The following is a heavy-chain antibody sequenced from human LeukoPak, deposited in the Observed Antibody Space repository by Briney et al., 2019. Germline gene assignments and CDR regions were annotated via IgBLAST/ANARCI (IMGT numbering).Heavy chain of an antibody. CDR3: ARGWYDSSGRDLFDY. Sequence: PGGSLRLSCAASGFTFSSYAMSWVRQAPGKGLEWVSAISGSGGSTYYADSVKGRFTISRDNAKNSLYLQMNSLRAEDTAVYYCARGWYDSSGRDLFDYWGQGTLVTVSS. D-gene: IGHD3-22*01. CDR1: GFTFSSYA. CDR2: ISGSGGST. V-gene: IGHV3-23*01. J-gene: IGHJ4*02.